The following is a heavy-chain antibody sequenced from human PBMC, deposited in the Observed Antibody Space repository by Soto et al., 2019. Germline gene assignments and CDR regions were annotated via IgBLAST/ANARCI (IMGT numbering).Heavy chain of an antibody. CDR3: ARGGASSKWFAP. J-gene: IGHJ5*02. V-gene: IGHV4-31*03. D-gene: IGHD2-15*01. CDR1: GGSITSGGSF. CDR2: IGYSGAT. Sequence: KPSETLSLTCTVSGGSITSGGSFWSWIRQHPGKGPEWIAFIGYSGATSYNPSLAIRVTISADTYKSQFSLNLRAVTAADTAVYYCARGGASSKWFAPWGQGNLVTVSS.